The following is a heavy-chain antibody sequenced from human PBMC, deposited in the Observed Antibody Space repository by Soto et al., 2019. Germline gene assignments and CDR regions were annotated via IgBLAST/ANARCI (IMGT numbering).Heavy chain of an antibody. J-gene: IGHJ3*01. D-gene: IGHD3-10*01. Sequence: GGSLRLSCAASGFTFSDAWMNWVRQAPGKGLDWVGRIKSITDGGTTDYAAPVKGRFTISRDDSNTMLYLHMNSLKIEDTAVYFCSTNMLRGIKTRTYDFDVWGQGTTVTVSS. CDR2: IKSITDGGTT. CDR3: STNMLRGIKTRTYDFDV. CDR1: GFTFSDAW. V-gene: IGHV3-15*01.